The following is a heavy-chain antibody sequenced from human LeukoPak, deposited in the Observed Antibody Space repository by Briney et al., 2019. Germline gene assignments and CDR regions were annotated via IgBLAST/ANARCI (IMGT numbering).Heavy chain of an antibody. CDR1: GYSISSGYY. CDR2: IYHSGNT. CDR3: ARWYSSSGYLDY. V-gene: IGHV4-38-2*01. D-gene: IGHD6-6*01. J-gene: IGHJ4*02. Sequence: SQTLSLTCAVSGYSISSGYYWGWIRQPPGKGLEWIGSIYHSGNTNYNPSLKSRVTISVDTSKNQFSLKVSSVTAADTALYYCARWYSSSGYLDYWGQGTLVTVSS.